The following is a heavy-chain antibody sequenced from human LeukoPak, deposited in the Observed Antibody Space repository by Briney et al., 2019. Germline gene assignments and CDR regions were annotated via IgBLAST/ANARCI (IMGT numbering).Heavy chain of an antibody. Sequence: PSETLSLTCTVSGGSISSYYWSWIRQPPGKGLEWIGYIYYSGSTNYNPSLKSRVTISVDTSKNQFSLKLSSVTAADTAVYYCARDGIMVRGVITNNWFDPWGQGTLVTVSS. V-gene: IGHV4-59*01. J-gene: IGHJ5*02. CDR2: IYYSGST. CDR1: GGSISSYY. CDR3: ARDGIMVRGVITNNWFDP. D-gene: IGHD3-10*01.